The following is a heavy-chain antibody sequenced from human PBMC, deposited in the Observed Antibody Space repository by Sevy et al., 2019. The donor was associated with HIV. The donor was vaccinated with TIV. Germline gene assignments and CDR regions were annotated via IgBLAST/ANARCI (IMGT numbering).Heavy chain of an antibody. CDR2: ISAYNGNT. CDR3: ARDQGYSSGGSCYREYFQH. Sequence: ASVKVSCKASGYTFTSYGISWVRQAPGQGLEWMGWISAYNGNTNYAQKLQGRVTMTTDTSTSTAYMELRSLRSDDTAVYYCARDQGYSSGGSCYREYFQHWGQGTLVTVSS. J-gene: IGHJ1*01. CDR1: GYTFTSYG. V-gene: IGHV1-18*01. D-gene: IGHD2-15*01.